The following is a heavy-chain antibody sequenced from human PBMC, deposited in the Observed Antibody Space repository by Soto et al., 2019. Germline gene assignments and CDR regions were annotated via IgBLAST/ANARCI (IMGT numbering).Heavy chain of an antibody. V-gene: IGHV4-59*01. CDR2: VYYSGST. D-gene: IGHD4-4*01. J-gene: IGHJ5*02. CDR3: ASILLDYNTPNSFDL. CDR1: GGSIANYY. Sequence: SETLSLTCSVSGGSIANYYWSWIRQPPGKGLEWIGYVYYSGSTNYNPSLKSRVTMSVDTSRNLFSLKLTSVTAADTAMYYCASILLDYNTPNSFDLWGQGTLVTVSS.